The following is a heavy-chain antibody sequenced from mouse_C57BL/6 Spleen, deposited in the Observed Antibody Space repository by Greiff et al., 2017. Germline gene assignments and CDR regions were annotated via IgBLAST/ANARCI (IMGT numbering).Heavy chain of an antibody. J-gene: IGHJ4*01. CDR3: ASPHYYGSSSDYYAMYY. Sequence: QVQLKQPGAELVKPGASVKMSCKASGYTFTSYWITWVKQRPGQGREWIGDIYPGSGSTNYNEKFKSKATLTVDTSSSTAYMQLSSLTSEDSAVYYCASPHYYGSSSDYYAMYYWGQGTSVTVSS. V-gene: IGHV1-55*01. CDR1: GYTFTSYW. CDR2: IYPGSGST. D-gene: IGHD1-1*01.